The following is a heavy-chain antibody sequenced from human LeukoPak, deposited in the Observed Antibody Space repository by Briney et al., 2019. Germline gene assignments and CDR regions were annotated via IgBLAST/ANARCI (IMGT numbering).Heavy chain of an antibody. J-gene: IGHJ6*02. CDR1: GYTFTGYY. V-gene: IGHV1-2*04. Sequence: ASXKVSCKASGYTFTGYYMHWVRQAPGQGLEWMGWINPNSGGTNYAQKFQGWVTMTRDTSISTAYMELSRLRSDDTAVYYCARARSGYDYYGMDVWGQGTTVTVSS. CDR3: ARARSGYDYYGMDV. CDR2: INPNSGGT. D-gene: IGHD3-3*01.